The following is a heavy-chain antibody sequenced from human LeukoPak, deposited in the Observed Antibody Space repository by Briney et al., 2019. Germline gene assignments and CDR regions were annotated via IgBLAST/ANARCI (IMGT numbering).Heavy chain of an antibody. D-gene: IGHD3-10*01. CDR3: AKGLWFGEFDY. CDR2: ISWNSGSI. J-gene: IGHJ4*02. Sequence: PGGSLRLSCAASGFTFDDYAMHWVRQAPGKGLEWVSGISWNSGSIGYADSVKGRFTISRDNAKNCLYLQMNSLRAEDTALYYCAKGLWFGEFDYWGQGTLVTVSS. V-gene: IGHV3-9*01. CDR1: GFTFDDYA.